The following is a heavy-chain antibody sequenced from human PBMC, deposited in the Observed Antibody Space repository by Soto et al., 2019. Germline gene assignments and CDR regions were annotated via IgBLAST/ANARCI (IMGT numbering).Heavy chain of an antibody. V-gene: IGHV1-3*01. CDR1: GYTFTSYA. CDR3: ARVGRRTDYYYGMDV. CDR2: INAGNGST. Sequence: ASVKVSCKASGYTFTSYAMHWVRQAPGQRLRWMGWINAGNGSTKYSQKFQGRVTITRDTSASTAYMELSSLRSEDTAVYYCARVGRRTDYYYGMDVWRQGTTVTVSS. J-gene: IGHJ6*02. D-gene: IGHD3-3*01.